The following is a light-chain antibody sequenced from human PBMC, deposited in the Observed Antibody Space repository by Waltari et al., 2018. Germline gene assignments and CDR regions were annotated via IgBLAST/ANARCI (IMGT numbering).Light chain of an antibody. CDR2: AAS. Sequence: DIQLTQSPSFLSASVGDRVTITCRASQGISSYLAWYQQKPGKAPNLLIYAASTLQSGVPSRFSGTGSGTEFTLTISSLQTEDFVTYYCQQVNSYPSTFGGGTTVEIK. V-gene: IGKV1-9*01. CDR1: QGISSY. J-gene: IGKJ4*01. CDR3: QQVNSYPST.